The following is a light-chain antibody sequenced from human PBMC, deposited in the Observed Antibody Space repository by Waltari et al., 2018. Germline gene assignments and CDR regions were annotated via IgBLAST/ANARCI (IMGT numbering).Light chain of an antibody. CDR3: QTGGHGTWV. CDR2: VNSDGSH. Sequence: QLVLTQSPSASASLGASVKLPCTLSRGHSSNVVAWLQQRPEKGPRYLMKVNSDGSHSRGDEIPDRFSGSSSGAERYLTISNLQSEDEADYYWQTGGHGTWVFGGGTGLTVV. J-gene: IGLJ3*02. CDR1: RGHSSNV. V-gene: IGLV4-69*01.